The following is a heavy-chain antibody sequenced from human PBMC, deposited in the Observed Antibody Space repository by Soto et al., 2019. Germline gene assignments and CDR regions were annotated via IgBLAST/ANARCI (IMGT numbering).Heavy chain of an antibody. Sequence: QIALKESGPTLVKPTQTLTLTCTFSGFSLSTFGVGVGWIRQPPGKALEWLALIYWNDDMRYRPSLKSRLTITKDTSKDQVVMSMTNVDAVDTATYDCAHSLSLSLYGTSGSFVDYWGQGTLVTVTS. J-gene: IGHJ4*02. CDR1: GFSLSTFGVG. V-gene: IGHV2-5*01. D-gene: IGHD6-19*01. CDR3: AHSLSLSLYGTSGSFVDY. CDR2: IYWNDDM.